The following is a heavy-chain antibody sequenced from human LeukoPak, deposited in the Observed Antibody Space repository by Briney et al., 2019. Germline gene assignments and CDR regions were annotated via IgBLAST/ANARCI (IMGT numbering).Heavy chain of an antibody. J-gene: IGHJ4*02. Sequence: SQTLSLTCAISGDSVSSNRAAWNWIRQSPSRGLEWLGRTYYRSKWYTAYAVSVKSRIVINTDTSKNQLSLRLNSVTPEDTAVYYCARDRPGAGDYNYFDYWGQGTQVTVSS. CDR2: TYYRSKWYT. CDR1: GDSVSSNRAA. D-gene: IGHD2-21*02. V-gene: IGHV6-1*01. CDR3: ARDRPGAGDYNYFDY.